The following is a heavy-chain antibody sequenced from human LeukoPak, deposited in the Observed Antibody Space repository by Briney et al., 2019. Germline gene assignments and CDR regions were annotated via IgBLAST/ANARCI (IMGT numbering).Heavy chain of an antibody. J-gene: IGHJ5*01. Sequence: PGGSLRLSCAASGFSLSDYWMNWVRQTPGKGPEWLANIKRDGSEKNYVESVNGRFIISRDNAKNSGYLQMNSLRAEDTAVYYCVGGTGWLPLTWGQGTLVTVSS. CDR3: VGGTGWLPLT. CDR2: IKRDGSEK. CDR1: GFSLSDYW. D-gene: IGHD6-19*01. V-gene: IGHV3-7*01.